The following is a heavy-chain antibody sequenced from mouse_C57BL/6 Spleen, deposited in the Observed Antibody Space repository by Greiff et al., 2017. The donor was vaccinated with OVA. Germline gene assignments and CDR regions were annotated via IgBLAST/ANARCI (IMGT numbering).Heavy chain of an antibody. V-gene: IGHV1-26*01. CDR2: INPYNGDT. CDR1: GYTFTDSY. CDR3: AITTVVADYAMDY. J-gene: IGHJ4*01. D-gene: IGHD1-1*01. Sequence: VQLQQSGPELVKPGASVKLSCKASGYTFTDSYMNWVKQSHGKSLEWIGDINPYNGDTSYNQKFKGKATLTVDKSSSTAYMELRNLTSEDSAVYYCAITTVVADYAMDYWGQGTSVTVSS.